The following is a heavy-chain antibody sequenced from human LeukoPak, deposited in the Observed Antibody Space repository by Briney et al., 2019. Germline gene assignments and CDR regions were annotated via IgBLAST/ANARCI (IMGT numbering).Heavy chain of an antibody. D-gene: IGHD6-19*01. CDR3: AAYSSGWWEDAFDI. J-gene: IGHJ3*02. Sequence: SETLSLTRTVSGGSISSYYWSWIRQPPGKGLEWIGYIYYSGSTNYNPSLKSRVTISVDTSKNQFSLKLSSVTAADTAVYYCAAYSSGWWEDAFDIWGQGTMVTVSS. CDR2: IYYSGST. V-gene: IGHV4-59*08. CDR1: GGSISSYY.